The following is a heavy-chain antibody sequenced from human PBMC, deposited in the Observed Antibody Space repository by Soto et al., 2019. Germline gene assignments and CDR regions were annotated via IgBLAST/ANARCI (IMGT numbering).Heavy chain of an antibody. Sequence: EVTLMESGAGLVQPGGSLTLSCASSGFTLSMSAVNWVVQAPGKGLDWVSYISDSGERTYYADSVKGRFTISRGRSKNQVSLQMDSLRAEDTAVYYCARDRVIIVKAGDALDVCCQGKNGTVAA. D-gene: IGHD3-16*02. J-gene: IGHJ3*01. CDR2: ISDSGERT. CDR1: GFTLSMSA. V-gene: IGHV3-23*01. CDR3: ARDRVIIVKAGDALDV.